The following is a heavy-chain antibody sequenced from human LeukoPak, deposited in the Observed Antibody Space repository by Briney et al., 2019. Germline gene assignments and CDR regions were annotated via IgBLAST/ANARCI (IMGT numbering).Heavy chain of an antibody. Sequence: GGSLRLSCAASGFTLSTYQMNWVRQAPGRGLEWVSNISSSSSTIYYADSVKGRFTISRDNAKNSLYLQVNSLRAEDTAVYYCARAAGGEGFDYWGQGTLVTVSS. CDR1: GFTLSTYQ. CDR2: ISSSSSTI. J-gene: IGHJ4*02. V-gene: IGHV3-48*03. D-gene: IGHD6-13*01. CDR3: ARAAGGEGFDY.